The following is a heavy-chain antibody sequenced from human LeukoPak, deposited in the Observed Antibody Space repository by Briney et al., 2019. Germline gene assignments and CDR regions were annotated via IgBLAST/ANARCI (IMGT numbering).Heavy chain of an antibody. CDR3: ARGRTGAAGLDF. CDR2: RDHTGST. J-gene: IGHJ4*02. V-gene: IGHV4-34*01. CDR1: GGSLSGHY. Sequence: PESLSLTCALYGGSLSGHYWTWVRQAPEKGLEWIGERDHTGSTNYNPSLKSRVTISVDTSKNRFSLKLTSVSAADTAVYHCARGRTGAAGLDFWGPGTLVTVSS. D-gene: IGHD6-13*01.